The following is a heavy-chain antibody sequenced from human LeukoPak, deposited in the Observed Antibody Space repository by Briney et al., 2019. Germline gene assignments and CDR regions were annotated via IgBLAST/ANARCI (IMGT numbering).Heavy chain of an antibody. D-gene: IGHD4-23*01. CDR3: ARGRPRLRWPFDY. V-gene: IGHV1-8*01. CDR2: MNPNSGNT. Sequence: AAVTVSCKSSGYTFTSYDIKWVRQPTAQGLEWMGWMNPNSGNTGYAQKFQGRVTMTRNNSISTVYMELSSLRSEDTAVYYCARGRPRLRWPFDYWGQGTLVTVSS. J-gene: IGHJ4*03. CDR1: GYTFTSYD.